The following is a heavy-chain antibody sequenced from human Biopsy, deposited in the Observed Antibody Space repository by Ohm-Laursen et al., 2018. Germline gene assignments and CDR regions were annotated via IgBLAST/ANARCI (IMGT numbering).Heavy chain of an antibody. J-gene: IGHJ1*01. CDR3: ARGSNEYGGLYFPH. D-gene: IGHD4-23*01. V-gene: IGHV4-59*08. CDR2: ISHTGYT. Sequence: GTLSLTCTVSGDSFTGYYWTWIRQPPGKGLEWIGHISHTGYTSYKSSLKSRVTISLDTSRKHFSLRLTSLAAADTAVYYCARGSNEYGGLYFPHWGQGTLVTVSS. CDR1: GDSFTGYY.